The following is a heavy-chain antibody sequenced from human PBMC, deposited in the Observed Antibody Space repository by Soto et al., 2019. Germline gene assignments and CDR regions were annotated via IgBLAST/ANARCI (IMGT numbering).Heavy chain of an antibody. V-gene: IGHV3-23*01. D-gene: IGHD6-19*01. J-gene: IGHJ4*02. CDR3: EKDHGYAGGWHTPYYFDS. Sequence: EVQLLESGGSLKQPGGSLRLSCAASGFTFSSYAMSWVRQAPGKGLEWVSSISAGGDSTYYADSVKGRFTITRDKSKNPLYLQMNSLRAADTAVYYCEKDHGYAGGWHTPYYFDSWGQGTLVTLSS. CDR2: ISAGGDST. CDR1: GFTFSSYA.